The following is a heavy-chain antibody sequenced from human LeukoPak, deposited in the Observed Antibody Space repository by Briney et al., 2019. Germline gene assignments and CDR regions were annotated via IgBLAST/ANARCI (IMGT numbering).Heavy chain of an antibody. J-gene: IGHJ4*02. CDR2: IRYDGSNK. Sequence: GRSLRLSCAASGLTFSSYGMHWVRQAPGKGLEWVAFIRYDGSNKYYADSVKGRFTISRDNSKNTLYLQMNSLRAEDTAVYYCAKDGPRWQPFFDYWGQGTLVTVSS. CDR3: AKDGPRWQPFFDY. CDR1: GLTFSSYG. V-gene: IGHV3-30*02. D-gene: IGHD6-13*01.